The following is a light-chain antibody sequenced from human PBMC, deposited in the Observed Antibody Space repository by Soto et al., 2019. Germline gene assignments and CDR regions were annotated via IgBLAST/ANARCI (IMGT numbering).Light chain of an antibody. V-gene: IGLV2-14*01. CDR3: SSYTSSSTLEVV. J-gene: IGLJ2*01. CDR1: SSDVGGYNY. Sequence: QSALTQPASVSGSPGQSITISCTGTSSDVGGYNYVSWYQQHPGKAPKLMIYDVSNRPPGVSNRFSGSKSGNTASLTISGLQAEDEADYYCSSYTSSSTLEVVFGGGTQLTVL. CDR2: DVS.